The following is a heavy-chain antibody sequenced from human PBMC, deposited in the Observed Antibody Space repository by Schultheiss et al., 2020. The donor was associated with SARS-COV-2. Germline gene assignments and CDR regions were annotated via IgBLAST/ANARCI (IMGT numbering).Heavy chain of an antibody. CDR1: GGSISSYY. J-gene: IGHJ5*02. V-gene: IGHV4-59*04. CDR3: ARGRQFDP. Sequence: SETLSLTCTVSGGSISSYYWSWIRQPPGKGLEWIGSIYYSGSTYYNPSLKSRVTISIDTSKNQFSLKLSSVTAADTAVYYCARGRQFDPWGQGTLVTVSS. CDR2: IYYSGST.